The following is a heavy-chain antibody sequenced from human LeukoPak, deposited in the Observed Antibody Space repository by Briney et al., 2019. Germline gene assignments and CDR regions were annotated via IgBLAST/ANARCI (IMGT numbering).Heavy chain of an antibody. V-gene: IGHV4-59*11. CDR2: ISYIGST. CDR1: GDSFNSQY. J-gene: IGHJ5*02. CDR3: ARGAAAALGLNWFDP. Sequence: SDTVSLTCGVCGDSFNSQYLAWLRQSPGKGLEWIGYISYIGSTNYNPSLKSRATISIDTSKNQFSPKLRSVTAADTAVYYCARGAAAALGLNWFDPWGQGTLVSVSS. D-gene: IGHD7-27*01.